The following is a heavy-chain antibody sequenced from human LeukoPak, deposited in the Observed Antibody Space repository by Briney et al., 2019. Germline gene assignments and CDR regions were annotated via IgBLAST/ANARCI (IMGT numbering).Heavy chain of an antibody. CDR3: ARVIHHTSSGSYYNVFPWSWYFDL. J-gene: IGHJ2*01. Sequence: SETLSLTCAVYGGSFSGYYWSWIRQPPGKGLEWIGEINHSGSTNYNPSLKSRVTISVDTSKDQFSPKLSSVTAADTAVYYCARVIHHTSSGSYYNVFPWSWYFDLWGRGTLVTVSS. CDR1: GGSFSGYY. CDR2: INHSGST. V-gene: IGHV4-34*01. D-gene: IGHD3-10*01.